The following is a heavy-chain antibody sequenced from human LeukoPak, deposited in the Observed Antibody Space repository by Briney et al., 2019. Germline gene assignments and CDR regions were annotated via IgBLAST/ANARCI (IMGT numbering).Heavy chain of an antibody. J-gene: IGHJ4*02. CDR1: GFTFSSYG. CDR2: ISYDAREK. V-gene: IGHV3-30*18. Sequence: GGSLRLSCGASGFTFSSYGMHWVRQAPGKGLEWVAVISYDAREKYYTDSVKGRFTVSRANSKNTLFLQMNSLRVEDTAIYYCAKSFNVWQNGVDFWGQGTLVTVSS. D-gene: IGHD3-10*01. CDR3: AKSFNVWQNGVDF.